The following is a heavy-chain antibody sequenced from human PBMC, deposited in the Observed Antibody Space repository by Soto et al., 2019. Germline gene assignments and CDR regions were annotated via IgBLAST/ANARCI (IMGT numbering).Heavy chain of an antibody. CDR2: IYHSGST. Sequence: QVQLQESGPGLVKPSGTLSLTCAVSGGSISSSNWWSWVRQPPGKGLEWIGEIYHSGSTNYNPSLKSRVTISVDKSKNQFSLKLSSVTAADTAVYYCARTVDTAPNYYYYGMDVWGQGTTVTVSS. CDR1: GGSISSSNW. V-gene: IGHV4-4*02. CDR3: ARTVDTAPNYYYYGMDV. J-gene: IGHJ6*02. D-gene: IGHD5-18*01.